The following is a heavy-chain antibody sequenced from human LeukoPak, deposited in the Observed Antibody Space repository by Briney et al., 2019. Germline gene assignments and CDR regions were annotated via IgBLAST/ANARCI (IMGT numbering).Heavy chain of an antibody. Sequence: SGGSLRLSCAASGFTFSSYSMNWVRQAPGKGLEWVSSISSSSSYIYYADSVKGRFTISRDNAKNSLYLQMNSLRAEDTAVYYCASLSIAAADNWGQGTLVTVSS. V-gene: IGHV3-21*01. D-gene: IGHD6-13*01. J-gene: IGHJ4*02. CDR2: ISSSSSYI. CDR3: ASLSIAAADN. CDR1: GFTFSSYS.